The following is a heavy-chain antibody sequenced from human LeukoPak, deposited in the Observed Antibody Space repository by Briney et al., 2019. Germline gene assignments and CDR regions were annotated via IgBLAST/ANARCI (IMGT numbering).Heavy chain of an antibody. CDR3: ARDLWDGDYDY. Sequence: QPGRSLRLSCAASGFTFSSYGMHWVRQAPGKGLEWVAVIWYDGSNKYYADSVKGRFTISRDNSKNTLYLQMNSLRAEDTAVYYCARDLWDGDYDYWGQGTLVTVSS. CDR2: IWYDGSNK. V-gene: IGHV3-33*01. D-gene: IGHD4-17*01. CDR1: GFTFSSYG. J-gene: IGHJ4*02.